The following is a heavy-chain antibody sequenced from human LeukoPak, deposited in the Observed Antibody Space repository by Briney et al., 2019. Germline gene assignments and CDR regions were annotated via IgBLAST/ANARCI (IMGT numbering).Heavy chain of an antibody. CDR3: ARGYSSSPNWFDP. D-gene: IGHD6-13*01. CDR2: IKQDGSDK. CDR1: GFTFSSSW. J-gene: IGHJ5*02. V-gene: IGHV3-7*01. Sequence: GGSLRLSCAASGFTFSSSWMSWVRQAPGKGREWVANIKQDGSDKYYVDSVKGRFTISRDNTKNSLYLQMNSLRAEDTAVYYCARGYSSSPNWFDPWGQGTLVTVSS.